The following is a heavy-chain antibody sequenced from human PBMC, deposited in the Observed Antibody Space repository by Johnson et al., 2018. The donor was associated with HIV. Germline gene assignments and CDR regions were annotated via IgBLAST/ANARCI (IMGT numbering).Heavy chain of an antibody. CDR3: AKDSDFKWELSPTGAFDI. V-gene: IGHV3-30*18. J-gene: IGHJ3*02. CDR1: GFTFSSYG. D-gene: IGHD1-26*01. Sequence: EFGGGVVQPGRSLRLSCAASGFTFSSYGMHWVRQAPGKGLEWVAVISYDGSNKYYADSVKGRFTISRDNSKNTLYLQMKSLRAEDTAVYYCAKDSDFKWELSPTGAFDIWGQGTMVTVSS. CDR2: ISYDGSNK.